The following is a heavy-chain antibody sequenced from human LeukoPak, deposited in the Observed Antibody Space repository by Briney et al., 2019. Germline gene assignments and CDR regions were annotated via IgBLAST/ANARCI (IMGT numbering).Heavy chain of an antibody. D-gene: IGHD4-17*01. J-gene: IGHJ4*02. CDR3: ARDYADYVGYFFFDY. CDR1: GFTFNNYA. V-gene: IGHV3-23*01. Sequence: GGSLRLSCAASGFTFNNYAMNWVPQTPGKGLEWVSSICGGRETTYYADSAKGRFTISRDNSQNTLYLQMNSLRAEDTAVYYCARDYADYVGYFFFDYWGQGTLVTVSS. CDR2: ICGGRETT.